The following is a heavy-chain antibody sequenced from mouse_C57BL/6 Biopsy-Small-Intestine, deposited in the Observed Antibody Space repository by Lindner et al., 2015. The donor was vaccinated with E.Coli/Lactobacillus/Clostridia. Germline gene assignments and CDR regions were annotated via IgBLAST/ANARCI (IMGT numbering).Heavy chain of an antibody. CDR2: IYPRSGNT. CDR3: ARDYYGSPWYFDG. D-gene: IGHD1-1*01. Sequence: VQLQESGAELARPGASVKLSCKASGYTFTSYGISWVKQRTGQGLEWIGEIYPRSGNTYYNEKFKGKATLTADKSSSTAYMELRSLTSEDSAVYFCARDYYGSPWYFDGLGHRDHGHRLL. CDR1: GYTFTSYG. V-gene: IGHV1-81*01. J-gene: IGHJ1*03.